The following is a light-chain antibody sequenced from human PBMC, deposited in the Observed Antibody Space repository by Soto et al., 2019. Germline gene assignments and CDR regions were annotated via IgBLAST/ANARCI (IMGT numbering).Light chain of an antibody. CDR3: QQYNSYSRT. CDR2: KAS. Sequence: DIQVTQSRSTLSASVGDRVTITCRASQSISSWLAWYQQKPGKAPKLLIYKASSLESGVPSRFSGSGSGTEFTLTISSLQPDDFATYYCQQYNSYSRTFGQGTKVDIK. CDR1: QSISSW. V-gene: IGKV1-5*03. J-gene: IGKJ1*01.